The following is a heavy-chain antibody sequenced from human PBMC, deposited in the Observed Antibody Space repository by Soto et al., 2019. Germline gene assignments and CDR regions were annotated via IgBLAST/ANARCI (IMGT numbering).Heavy chain of an antibody. CDR1: GGSISSSNYY. Sequence: QLHLQESGPGLVKPSETLSLTCTVSGGSISSSNYYWGWIRQPPGKGLEWIGSIYYIGNTYYNPSLESRVTISVDTSNNQFSLKLSSVTAADTAVYYCARHGPGIAAHVNYYYYYYMDVWGKGTTVTVSS. CDR3: ARHGPGIAAHVNYYYYYYMDV. J-gene: IGHJ6*03. CDR2: IYYIGNT. D-gene: IGHD6-13*01. V-gene: IGHV4-39*01.